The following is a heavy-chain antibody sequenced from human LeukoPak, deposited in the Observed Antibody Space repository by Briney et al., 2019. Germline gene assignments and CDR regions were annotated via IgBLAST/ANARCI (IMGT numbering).Heavy chain of an antibody. CDR2: TSFDGGNK. J-gene: IGHJ4*02. CDR3: ARPYYYDSSGYYY. CDR1: GLTFSSFG. V-gene: IGHV3-30*03. D-gene: IGHD3-22*01. Sequence: GGSLRLSCAASGLTFSSFGMHWVRQAPGKGLEWVAVTSFDGGNKHYADSVKGRFTISRDNSKNTLYLQMNSLRAEDTAVYYCARPYYYDSSGYYYWGQGTLVTVSS.